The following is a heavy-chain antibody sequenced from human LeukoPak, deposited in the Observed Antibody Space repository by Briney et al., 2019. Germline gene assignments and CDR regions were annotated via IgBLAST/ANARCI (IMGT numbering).Heavy chain of an antibody. Sequence: GWSFRGSSAADGFSFGYEWRGWVRPAPGKRLEWVANIKQDGSEKYYVDSVRGRFTVSRDNAKNSLYLQMNNMRAEDTAVYYCARDEHQYYHESSGRFDYWGQGTLVSVSS. J-gene: IGHJ4*02. CDR3: ARDEHQYYHESSGRFDY. D-gene: IGHD3-22*01. V-gene: IGHV3-7*04. CDR2: IKQDGSEK. CDR1: GFSFGYEW.